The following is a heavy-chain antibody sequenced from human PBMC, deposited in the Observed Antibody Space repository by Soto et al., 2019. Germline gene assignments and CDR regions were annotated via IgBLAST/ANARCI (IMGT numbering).Heavy chain of an antibody. J-gene: IGHJ1*01. CDR1: GLTFSSNA. D-gene: IGHD3-22*01. Sequence: VGSLRLSCAASGLTFSSNAMSWVRQAPGKGLEWVSAISGSGGTTYYPDSVKGRFTISRDNSKCTLYLQMNSLRAESTAVYYRAKESLYYYDSSGYSRYFQHCGQGTLVTVSS. CDR3: AKESLYYYDSSGYSRYFQH. V-gene: IGHV3-23*01. CDR2: ISGSGGTT.